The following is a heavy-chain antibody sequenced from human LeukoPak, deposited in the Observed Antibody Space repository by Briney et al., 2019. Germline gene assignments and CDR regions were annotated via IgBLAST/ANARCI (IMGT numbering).Heavy chain of an antibody. D-gene: IGHD5-18*01. CDR2: IIPIFGTA. V-gene: IGHV1-69*13. CDR1: GYTFTSNH. J-gene: IGHJ6*02. CDR3: ARVLQRGYSYGYYYGMDV. Sequence: SVKVSCKASGYTFTSNHIHWVRQAPGQGLEWMGGIIPIFGTANYAQKFQGRVTITADESTSTAYMELSSLRSEDTAVYYCARVLQRGYSYGYYYGMDVWGQGTTVTVSS.